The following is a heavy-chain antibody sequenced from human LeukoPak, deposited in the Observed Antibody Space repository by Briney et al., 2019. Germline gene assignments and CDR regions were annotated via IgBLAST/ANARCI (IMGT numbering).Heavy chain of an antibody. CDR3: ARDRYGHGFAHLDY. J-gene: IGHJ4*02. D-gene: IGHD5-24*01. Sequence: GASVKVSCKASGYTFTSYAIHWVRQAPGQGLEWMGWITPSGGTNYPQKFQGRVAITGDTSITTAYMDLSRLTSDDTAVYYCARDRYGHGFAHLDYWGQGALVTVSS. V-gene: IGHV1-2*02. CDR2: ITPSGGT. CDR1: GYTFTSYA.